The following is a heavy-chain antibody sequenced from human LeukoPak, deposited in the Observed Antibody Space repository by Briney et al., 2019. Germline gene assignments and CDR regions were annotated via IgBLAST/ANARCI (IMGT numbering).Heavy chain of an antibody. CDR1: GGSVSSGSYY. CDR3: GAYRTLDDAFDI. CDR2: IYYSGST. V-gene: IGHV4-61*01. D-gene: IGHD3-16*01. Sequence: SETLSLTCTVPGGSVSSGSYYWSWIRQPPGKGLEWIGYIYYSGSTNYNPSLKSRVTISVDTSKNQFSLKLSSVTAADTAVYYCGAYRTLDDAFDIWGQGTLVTVSS. J-gene: IGHJ3*02.